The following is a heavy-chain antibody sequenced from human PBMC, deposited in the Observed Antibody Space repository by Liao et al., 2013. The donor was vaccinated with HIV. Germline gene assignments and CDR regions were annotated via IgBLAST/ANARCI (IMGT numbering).Heavy chain of an antibody. CDR2: THTSGST. CDR1: GGSISSYY. CDR3: AREQTYYYESSGSLFDY. Sequence: QVQLQESGPGLVKPSETLSLTCTVSGGSISSYYWGWIRQPAGKGLEWIGRTHTSGSTNYNPSLQSRVTMSVDMSKDQFSLKLSSVTAADTAVYYCAREQTYYYESSGSLFDYWGQGTLGHRLL. D-gene: IGHD3-22*01. J-gene: IGHJ4*02. V-gene: IGHV4-4*07.